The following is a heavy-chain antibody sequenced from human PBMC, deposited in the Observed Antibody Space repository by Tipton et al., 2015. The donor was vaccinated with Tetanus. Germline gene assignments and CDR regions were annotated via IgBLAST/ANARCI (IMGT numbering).Heavy chain of an antibody. CDR2: MNPNSGNT. CDR3: ARGTPMGLLPNHRGYGMDV. CDR1: GYTFTSYD. Sequence: QLVQSGAEVKKPGASVKVSCKASGYTFTSYDINWVRQATGQGLEWMGWMNPNSGNTGYAQKFQGRVTMTRNNSISTAYMELSSLRSEDTAVYYCARGTPMGLLPNHRGYGMDVWGQGTTVTVSS. V-gene: IGHV1-8*01. J-gene: IGHJ6*02. D-gene: IGHD1-14*01.